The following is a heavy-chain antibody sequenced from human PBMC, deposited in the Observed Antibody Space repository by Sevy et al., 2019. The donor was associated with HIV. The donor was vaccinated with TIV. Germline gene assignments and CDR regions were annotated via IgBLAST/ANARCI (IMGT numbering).Heavy chain of an antibody. J-gene: IGHJ4*02. V-gene: IGHV3-30*02. Sequence: GGSLRLSCTTSGFTFSYSGMHWVRQAPGKGLEWVTFIQYDGRNTHYADSVKGRFTISRDNSKNMLYLQMNSLRGDDTAVYYCAKNTAAVGTWGFDYWGQGALVTVSS. CDR2: IQYDGRNT. D-gene: IGHD6-13*01. CDR1: GFTFSYSG. CDR3: AKNTAAVGTWGFDY.